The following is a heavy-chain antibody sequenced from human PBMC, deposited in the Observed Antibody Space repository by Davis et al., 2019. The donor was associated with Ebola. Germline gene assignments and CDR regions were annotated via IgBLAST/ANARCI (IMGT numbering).Heavy chain of an antibody. V-gene: IGHV3-7*03. Sequence: GGSLRLSCAASGFTFSNYWMSWVRQAPGKGLEWVANIRPDGSEEQYVDSLKGRINISRDNAKNSLYLQVDSLRDEDTAVYYCAKFSRGGDSVWGQGTLVTVSS. CDR1: GFTFSNYW. D-gene: IGHD2-21*02. CDR2: IRPDGSEE. J-gene: IGHJ4*02. CDR3: AKFSRGGDSV.